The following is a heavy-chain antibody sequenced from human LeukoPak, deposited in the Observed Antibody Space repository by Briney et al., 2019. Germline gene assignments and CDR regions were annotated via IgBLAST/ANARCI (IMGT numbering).Heavy chain of an antibody. J-gene: IGHJ4*02. D-gene: IGHD3-10*01. CDR3: AKDRYYGSGSYYRIFDY. CDR2: ISGSGGST. Sequence: GGSLRLSCAASGFTFSSYAMSWVRQAPGKGLEWVSAISGSGGSTYYADSVKGRFTISRDNSKNTLYLQMNSLRAEDTAVYYCAKDRYYGSGSYYRIFDYWGQGTLITVSS. V-gene: IGHV3-23*01. CDR1: GFTFSSYA.